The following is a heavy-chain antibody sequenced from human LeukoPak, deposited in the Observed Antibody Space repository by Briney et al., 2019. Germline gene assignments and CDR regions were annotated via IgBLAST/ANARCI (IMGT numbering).Heavy chain of an antibody. CDR2: IRYDGSNE. V-gene: IGHV3-30*02. CDR3: AKDAKSVWSYFDY. CDR1: GFIFRNYG. D-gene: IGHD6-19*01. Sequence: GGSLRLSCAASGFIFRNYGIHGVRQAPGRGLEWVAFIRYDGSNEYYAASVKGRFTISRDNSKNTLYLQMNSLRAEETAVYYCAKDAKSVWSYFDYWGQGNLVTVSS. J-gene: IGHJ4*02.